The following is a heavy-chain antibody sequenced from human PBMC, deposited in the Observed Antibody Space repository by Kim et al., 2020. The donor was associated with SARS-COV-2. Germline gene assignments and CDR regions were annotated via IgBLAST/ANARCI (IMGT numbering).Heavy chain of an antibody. J-gene: IGHJ4*02. V-gene: IGHV3-30*04. CDR3: AREGRYFDY. CDR2: ISYDGSNK. CDR1: GFTFSSYA. Sequence: GGSLRLSCAASGFTFSSYAMHWVRQAPGKGLEWVAVISYDGSNKYYADSVKGRFTISRDNSKNTLYLQMNSLRAEDTAVYYCAREGRYFDYWGQGTLVTVSS.